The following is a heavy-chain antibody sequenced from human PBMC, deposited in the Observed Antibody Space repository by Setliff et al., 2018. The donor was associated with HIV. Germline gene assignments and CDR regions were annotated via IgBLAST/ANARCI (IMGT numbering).Heavy chain of an antibody. CDR3: ARRRGYGYTFDN. CDR1: DDSLSSSNYY. D-gene: IGHD5-12*01. V-gene: IGHV4-39*01. CDR2: IYYSGTT. J-gene: IGHJ4*02. Sequence: SETLSLTCSVSDDSLSSSNYYWGWVRQPPGKGLEWIAMIYYSGTTYYSPSLKSRVTISVDTSMKQLFLRLNYVTAADTAVYCCARRRGYGYTFDNWGQGLLVTVSS.